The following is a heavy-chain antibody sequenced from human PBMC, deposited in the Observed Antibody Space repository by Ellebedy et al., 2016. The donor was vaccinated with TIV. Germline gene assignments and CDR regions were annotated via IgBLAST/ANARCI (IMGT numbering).Heavy chain of an antibody. J-gene: IGHJ4*02. D-gene: IGHD3-22*01. CDR3: ARDKTFAGSYYDNSGYYNVDYFDY. Sequence: GGSLRLSXAASGFTFSNYNMNWVRQAPGKGLEWVSYISSSSNTIYYADSVKGRFTISRDNAKTSLYLEIDSLRVEDTAVYYCARDKTFAGSYYDNSGYYNVDYFDYWGQGTLVTVSS. CDR2: ISSSSNTI. V-gene: IGHV3-48*04. CDR1: GFTFSNYN.